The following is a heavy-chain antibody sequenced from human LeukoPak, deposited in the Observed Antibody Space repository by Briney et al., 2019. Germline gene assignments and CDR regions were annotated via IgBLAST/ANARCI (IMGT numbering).Heavy chain of an antibody. Sequence: GGSLRLSCTASGFTFSTYDMSWVRQAPGKGLEWVSTVRVNGRSTYYADSVKGRFTISRDNSKNTLYLQMNSLRAEDTALYYCAKDPSANWFDPWGQGTLVTVSS. CDR3: AKDPSANWFDP. V-gene: IGHV3-23*01. J-gene: IGHJ5*02. CDR2: VRVNGRST. D-gene: IGHD2-2*01. CDR1: GFTFSTYD.